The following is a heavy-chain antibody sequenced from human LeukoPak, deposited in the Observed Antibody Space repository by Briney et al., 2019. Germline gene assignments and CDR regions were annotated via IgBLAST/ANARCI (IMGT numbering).Heavy chain of an antibody. D-gene: IGHD3-10*01. Sequence: GGSLRLSCAASGFTFKNFALSWVRQAPGKGLEWVANIKQDGSEKYYVDSVKGRFTISRDNAKNSLYLQMNSLSAEDTAVYYCAKEDYFNSGSYPGLWGQGTLVTVSS. V-gene: IGHV3-7*01. J-gene: IGHJ4*02. CDR1: GFTFKNFA. CDR3: AKEDYFNSGSYPGL. CDR2: IKQDGSEK.